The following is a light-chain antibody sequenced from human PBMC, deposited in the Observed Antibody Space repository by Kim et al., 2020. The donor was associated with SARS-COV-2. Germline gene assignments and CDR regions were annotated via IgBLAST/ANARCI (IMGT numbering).Light chain of an antibody. CDR1: RLGDKY. Sequence: SPTHTAIITCCGDRLGDKYASWDQRRRSPSPVLVIYQDSERPAGIPGRFSGSNSGNAATLTIGGSQAADEADYYCQEWGIGTGVFGGGTQLTVL. CDR2: QDS. CDR3: QEWGIGTGV. V-gene: IGLV3-1*01. J-gene: IGLJ3*02.